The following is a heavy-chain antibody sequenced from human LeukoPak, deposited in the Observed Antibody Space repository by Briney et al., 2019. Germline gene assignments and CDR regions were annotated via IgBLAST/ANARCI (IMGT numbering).Heavy chain of an antibody. D-gene: IGHD6-13*01. Sequence: PGGSLRLFCAASGFTFSKYSMNWVRQAPGQGLEWVSYISTSSSAIYYADSVKGRFTISRDNAKNSLSLQMTSLRDEDTAVYYCARDSSAGRSPFDYWGQGTLVTVSS. CDR2: ISTSSSAI. CDR3: ARDSSAGRSPFDY. V-gene: IGHV3-48*02. J-gene: IGHJ4*02. CDR1: GFTFSKYS.